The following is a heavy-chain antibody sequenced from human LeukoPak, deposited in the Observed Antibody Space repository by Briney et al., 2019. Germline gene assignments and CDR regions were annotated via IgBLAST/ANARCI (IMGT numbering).Heavy chain of an antibody. V-gene: IGHV3-21*01. J-gene: IGHJ4*02. CDR3: ARVRVYGDYREFDY. Sequence: GGSLRLSCAASGFTFSSYSMNWVRQAPGKGLEWVSSVSSSRAYIYYADSVKGRFTVSRDNAKNSLSLQMNSLRAEDTAVYYCARVRVYGDYREFDYWGQGTLVTVSS. CDR1: GFTFSSYS. D-gene: IGHD4-17*01. CDR2: VSSSRAYI.